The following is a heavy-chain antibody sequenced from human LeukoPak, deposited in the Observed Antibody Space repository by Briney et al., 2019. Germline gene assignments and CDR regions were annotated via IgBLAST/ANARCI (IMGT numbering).Heavy chain of an antibody. V-gene: IGHV4-59*08. J-gene: IGHJ5*02. D-gene: IGHD6-19*01. Sequence: PSETLSLTCTVSGGSISSYYWSWIRQPPGKGLEWIGYIYYSGSTNYNPSLKSRVTISVDTSKSQFSLKLSSVTAADTAVYYCARLAAVAGTVGWFDPWGQGTLVTVSS. CDR3: ARLAAVAGTVGWFDP. CDR2: IYYSGST. CDR1: GGSISSYY.